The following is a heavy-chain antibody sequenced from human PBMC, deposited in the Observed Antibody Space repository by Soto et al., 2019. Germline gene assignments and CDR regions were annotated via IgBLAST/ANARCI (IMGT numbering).Heavy chain of an antibody. V-gene: IGHV3-53*01. D-gene: IGHD3-10*01. Sequence: PGGSLRLSCAASGFIFTSYSVVWVRQAPGKGLEWVSVIYRSGATYYPDSVRGRFTASRDYSHNKLYLQMDSLRVEDTAVYYCARDSGMIRGSYGVDVWGPGTTVTVSS. CDR2: IYRSGAT. CDR3: ARDSGMIRGSYGVDV. CDR1: GFIFTSYS. J-gene: IGHJ6*02.